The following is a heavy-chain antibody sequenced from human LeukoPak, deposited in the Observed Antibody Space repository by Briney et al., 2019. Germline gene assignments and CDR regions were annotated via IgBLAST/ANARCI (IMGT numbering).Heavy chain of an antibody. V-gene: IGHV3-21*04. Sequence: GGSLRLSCAASGFTFSSYSMNWVRQAPGKGLEWVSSISSSSSYIYYADSVKGRFTISRDNAKNSLYLQMNSLRAEDMALYYCAKDIAPDMVAADAALDYWGQGTLVTVSS. J-gene: IGHJ4*02. CDR2: ISSSSSYI. CDR1: GFTFSSYS. CDR3: AKDIAPDMVAADAALDY. D-gene: IGHD5-12*01.